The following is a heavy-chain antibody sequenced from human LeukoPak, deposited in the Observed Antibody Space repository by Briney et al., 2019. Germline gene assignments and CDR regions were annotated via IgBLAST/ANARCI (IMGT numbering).Heavy chain of an antibody. V-gene: IGHV5-51*01. CDR1: GYSFTNYW. CDR3: TRHTDIYVSPDY. Sequence: GESLKISCKGSGYSFTNYWIGWVRQMPGKGLEWMGIVFPGDSGTRYSPSFQGQVTISADKSISTAYLQWSSLKASDTAMFYCTRHTDIYVSPDYWGQGTLVTVSS. CDR2: VFPGDSGT. D-gene: IGHD3-10*01. J-gene: IGHJ4*02.